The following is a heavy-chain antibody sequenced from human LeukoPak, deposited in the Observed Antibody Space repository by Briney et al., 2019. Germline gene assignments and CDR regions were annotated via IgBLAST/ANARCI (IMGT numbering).Heavy chain of an antibody. CDR2: ISYDGSNK. CDR3: ARDLAARPYGVDY. D-gene: IGHD6-6*01. V-gene: IGHV3-30-3*01. J-gene: IGHJ4*02. Sequence: GGALRLSCAASGFTFSSYAMHWVRQAPGKGLEGVAVISYDGSNKYYADSMKGRFTISRDNSKNTLYLQMNSLRAEDTAVYYCARDLAARPYGVDYWGQGTLVTVSS. CDR1: GFTFSSYA.